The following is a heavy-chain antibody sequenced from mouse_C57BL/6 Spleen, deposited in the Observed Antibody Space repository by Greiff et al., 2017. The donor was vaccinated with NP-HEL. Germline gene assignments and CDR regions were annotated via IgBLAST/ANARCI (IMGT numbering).Heavy chain of an antibody. CDR3: ARHTGLRRSAMDY. Sequence: EVKVEESGGGLVKPGGSLKLSCAASGFTFSSYTMSWVRQTPEKRLEWVATISGGGGNTYYPDSVKGRFTISRDNAKNTLYLQMSSLRSEDTALYYCARHTGLRRSAMDYWGQGTSVTVSS. CDR1: GFTFSSYT. J-gene: IGHJ4*01. CDR2: ISGGGGNT. D-gene: IGHD2-4*01. V-gene: IGHV5-9*01.